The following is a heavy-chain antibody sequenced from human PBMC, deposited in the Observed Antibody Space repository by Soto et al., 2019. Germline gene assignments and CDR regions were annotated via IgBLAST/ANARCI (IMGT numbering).Heavy chain of an antibody. CDR1: GGPISSYY. D-gene: IGHD5-18*01. CDR2: IYYSGST. CDR3: ARDPGYSYGSRPYYYGMDV. J-gene: IGHJ6*02. Sequence: SETLSLTCTVSGGPISSYYWSWIRQPPGKGLEWIGYIYYSGSTNYNPSLKSRVTISVDTSKNQFSLKLSSVTAADTAVYYCARDPGYSYGSRPYYYGMDVWGQGTTVTVSS. V-gene: IGHV4-59*01.